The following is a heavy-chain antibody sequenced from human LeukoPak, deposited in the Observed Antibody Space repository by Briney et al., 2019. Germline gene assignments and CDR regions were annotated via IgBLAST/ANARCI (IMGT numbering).Heavy chain of an antibody. CDR2: IYYSGST. CDR3: ARARVTSYSSSWSFDY. J-gene: IGHJ4*02. D-gene: IGHD6-13*01. CDR1: GGSISSYY. V-gene: IGHV4-59*01. Sequence: SETLSLTCTVSGGSISSYYWSWIRQPPGKGLEWIGYIYYSGSTNYNPSLKSRVTISVDTSKNQFSLKLSSVTAADTAVCYCARARVTSYSSSWSFDYWGQGTLVTVSS.